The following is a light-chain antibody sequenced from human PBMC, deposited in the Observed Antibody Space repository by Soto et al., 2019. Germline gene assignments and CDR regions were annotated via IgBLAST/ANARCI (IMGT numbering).Light chain of an antibody. CDR3: QQYDNLPRT. CDR2: DAS. V-gene: IGKV1-33*01. J-gene: IGKJ5*01. Sequence: DIQMNQSPSSLSASVGDRVTITCQASQDISTYLNWYQQKPGKAPKLLIYDASNLETGVPSRFSGSGSGTDFTFTISSLQPEDIATYYFQQYDNLPRTFGQGTRRDIK. CDR1: QDISTY.